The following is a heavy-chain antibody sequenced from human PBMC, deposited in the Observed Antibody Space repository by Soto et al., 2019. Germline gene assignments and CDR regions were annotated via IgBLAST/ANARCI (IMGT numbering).Heavy chain of an antibody. V-gene: IGHV1-18*01. Sequence: QVQLVQSGAELRKPGASVKVSCKASGYSFSSYGINWVRQAPGQGLEWMGWINTYNGNRNYAQKFEDRFTMTTATATNTVYMELRSLKSDETAIYYCARDRLRGYDSSGFCSWGQGTLVTVSS. CDR1: GYSFSSYG. J-gene: IGHJ5*02. CDR2: INTYNGNR. CDR3: ARDRLRGYDSSGFCS. D-gene: IGHD3-22*01.